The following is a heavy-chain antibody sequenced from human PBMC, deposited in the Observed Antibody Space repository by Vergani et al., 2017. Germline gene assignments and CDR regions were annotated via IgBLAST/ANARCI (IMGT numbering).Heavy chain of an antibody. D-gene: IGHD2-2*01. CDR1: GGSISSGSYY. Sequence: QVQLQESGPGLVKPSQTLSLTCTVSGGSISSGSYYWSWIRQPAGKGLEWIGRIYTSGSTNYNPSLKSRVTISVDTSKNQFYLQLSSVTAADTAVYYCASSGQLLRQVGDAFDIWGQGTMVTVAS. CDR2: IYTSGST. CDR3: ASSGQLLRQVGDAFDI. V-gene: IGHV4-61*02. J-gene: IGHJ3*02.